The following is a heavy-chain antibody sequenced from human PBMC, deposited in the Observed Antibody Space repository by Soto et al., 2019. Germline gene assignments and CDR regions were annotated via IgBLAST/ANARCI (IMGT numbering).Heavy chain of an antibody. CDR3: AKRRGAGGHFDY. V-gene: IGHV3-23*01. D-gene: IGHD2-15*01. CDR1: GFTFSSYA. J-gene: IGHJ4*02. CDR2: VSIGGST. Sequence: DVQLLESGGGLVQPEGSLRLSCAASGFTFSSYAMGWVRQGPGKGLEWVAVVSIGGSTHYADSVMGRFTISRDNAKNTLSLQRNSLTAEDTAVYFCAKRRGAGGHFDYWGQGALVTVSS.